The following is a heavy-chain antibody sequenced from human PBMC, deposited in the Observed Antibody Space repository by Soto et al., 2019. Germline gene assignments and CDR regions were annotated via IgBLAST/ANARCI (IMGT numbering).Heavy chain of an antibody. Sequence: EVQLVESGGGLIQPGGSLRLSCAASGFTVSSNYMSWVRQAPGKGLEWVSVIYSGDNTYYADSVKGRVTISRDNSKNTVYLQMNGLSAEDSAVSYCARYSSRGHFDYWGQGILVTGSS. CDR1: GFTVSSNY. CDR2: IYSGDNT. V-gene: IGHV3-53*01. D-gene: IGHD2-21*01. J-gene: IGHJ4*02. CDR3: ARYSSRGHFDY.